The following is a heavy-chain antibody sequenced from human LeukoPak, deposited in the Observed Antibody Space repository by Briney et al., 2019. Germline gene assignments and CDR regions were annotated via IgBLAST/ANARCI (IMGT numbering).Heavy chain of an antibody. D-gene: IGHD2-2*01. Sequence: GASVKVSCKASGYTFTTYVIHWVRQAPGQRLEWMGWINTDNGNTKYSQKFQDRITITRDTSASTDYMELSSLRSDDTAVYYCARDSLSTGGGVVVVPADNYMDVWGKGTTVTVSS. J-gene: IGHJ6*03. CDR2: INTDNGNT. CDR1: GYTFTTYV. V-gene: IGHV1-3*04. CDR3: ARDSLSTGGGVVVVPADNYMDV.